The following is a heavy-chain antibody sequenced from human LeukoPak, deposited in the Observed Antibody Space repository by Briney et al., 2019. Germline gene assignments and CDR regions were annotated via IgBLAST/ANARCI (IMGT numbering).Heavy chain of an antibody. CDR1: GFTFSSYA. D-gene: IGHD1-26*01. J-gene: IGHJ6*02. CDR3: ARASHQWELRLYGMDV. CDR2: ISYDGSNK. Sequence: GGSLRLSCAASGFTFSSYAMHWVRQAPGKGLEWVAVISYDGSNKYYADSVKGRFTISRDNSKNTLYLQMNSLRAEDTAVYYCARASHQWELRLYGMDVWGQGTTVTVSS. V-gene: IGHV3-30-3*01.